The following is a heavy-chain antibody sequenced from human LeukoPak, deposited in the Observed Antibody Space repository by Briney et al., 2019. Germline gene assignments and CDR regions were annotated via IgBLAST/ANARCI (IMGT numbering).Heavy chain of an antibody. Sequence: GESLRLSCAASGFTFSTYGMHWVRQAPGKGLEWVAFIRYDGSNKYYADSVKGRFTISRDNSKNTLYLQMNSLRPEDTAVYYCAKVNKGGYDSFDYWGQGTLVTVSS. CDR2: IRYDGSNK. CDR1: GFTFSTYG. V-gene: IGHV3-30*02. D-gene: IGHD5-12*01. CDR3: AKVNKGGYDSFDY. J-gene: IGHJ4*02.